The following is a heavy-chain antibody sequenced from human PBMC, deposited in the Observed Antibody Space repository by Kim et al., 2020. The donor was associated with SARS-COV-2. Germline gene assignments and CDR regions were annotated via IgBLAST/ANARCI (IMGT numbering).Heavy chain of an antibody. V-gene: IGHV1-69*04. D-gene: IGHD1-1*01. CDR2: IIPILGIA. Sequence: SVKVSCKASGGTFSSYAISWVRQAPGQGLEWMGRIIPILGIANYAQKFQGRVTITADKSTSTAYMELSSLRSEDTAVYYCARDPTTAGWNDVFYWGQGTLVTVSS. CDR1: GGTFSSYA. J-gene: IGHJ4*02. CDR3: ARDPTTAGWNDVFY.